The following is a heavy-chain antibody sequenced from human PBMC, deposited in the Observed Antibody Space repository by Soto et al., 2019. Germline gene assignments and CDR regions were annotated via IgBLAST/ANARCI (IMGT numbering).Heavy chain of an antibody. CDR3: ARTIAVAAQDI. CDR1: CYTFTNFG. J-gene: IGHJ4*02. CDR2: ISPSNGDT. V-gene: IGHV1-18*01. Sequence: QVHLVQSGDEVKKPGASVKDSCRSSCYTFTNFGINWVRQAPGKGLEWMGWISPSNGDTNYAQKFRGRATMTTDTSTTTAHLEVRSLRSDGTAVYFCARTIAVAAQDIWGQGTLGTVAS. D-gene: IGHD6-19*01.